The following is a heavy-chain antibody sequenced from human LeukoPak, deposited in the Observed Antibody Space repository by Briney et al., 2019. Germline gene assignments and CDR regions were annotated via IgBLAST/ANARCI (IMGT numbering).Heavy chain of an antibody. CDR1: GGAISSYY. V-gene: IGHV4-59*01. CDR2: IYYSGGT. Sequence: PSETLSLTCTVSGGAISSYYWSWIRQPPGKGLEWIGYIYYSGGTKYNPPLMSRVTISVDRTQNQFSLSLSSVTAADTAVYYCARAGLYDSSGYYMDSWGQGTLVIVSS. CDR3: ARAGLYDSSGYYMDS. J-gene: IGHJ4*02. D-gene: IGHD3-22*01.